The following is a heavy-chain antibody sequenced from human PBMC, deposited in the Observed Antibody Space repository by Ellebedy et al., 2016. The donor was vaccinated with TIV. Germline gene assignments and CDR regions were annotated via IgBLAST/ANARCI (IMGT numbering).Heavy chain of an antibody. CDR2: ISSNGGST. D-gene: IGHD3-22*01. V-gene: IGHV3-64D*06. Sequence: GESLKISCSASGFTFSSYAMHWVRQAPGKGMEYVSAISSNGGSTYYADSVKGRFTISRDNSKNTLYLQMSSLRAEDTAVYYCVKDRIPYIYDSRGKAFDYWGQGTLVTVSS. J-gene: IGHJ4*02. CDR3: VKDRIPYIYDSRGKAFDY. CDR1: GFTFSSYA.